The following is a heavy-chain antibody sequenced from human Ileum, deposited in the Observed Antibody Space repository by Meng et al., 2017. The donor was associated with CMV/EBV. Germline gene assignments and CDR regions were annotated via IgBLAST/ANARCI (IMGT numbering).Heavy chain of an antibody. D-gene: IGHD5-12*01. CDR3: ARDGGSSAYDFRFDC. CDR1: GFTFSSCS. CDR2: ITSGSNYI. V-gene: IGHV3-21*04. Sequence: GESLKISCAASGFTFSSCSMHWVRQAPGKGLEWVSSITSGSNYIDYADSVKGRFTISRDNAKNSLYLQMSSLRAEDTAVYYCARDGGSSAYDFRFDCWGQGTLVTVSS. J-gene: IGHJ4*02.